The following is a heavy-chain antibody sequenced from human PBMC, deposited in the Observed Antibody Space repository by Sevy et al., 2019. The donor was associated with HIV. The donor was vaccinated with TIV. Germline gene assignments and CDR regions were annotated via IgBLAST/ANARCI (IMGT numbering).Heavy chain of an antibody. D-gene: IGHD5-12*01. V-gene: IGHV4-59*01. J-gene: IGHJ5*02. CDR2: IYYTGST. Sequence: SETLSLTCTVSGGSISAYYWSWIRQPPGKALEYIGYIYYTGSTYYNPSLKNRVTISVETSKNQFSLILSSVTAADTAVYYCTRSPPVRSGDDSLNWFDPWGQGTVVTVSS. CDR3: TRSPPVRSGDDSLNWFDP. CDR1: GGSISAYY.